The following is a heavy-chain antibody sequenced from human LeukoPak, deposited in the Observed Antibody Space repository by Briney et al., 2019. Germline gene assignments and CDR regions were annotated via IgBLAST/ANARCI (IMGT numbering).Heavy chain of an antibody. CDR3: AKDIYYGSGSYLTVNYFDY. V-gene: IGHV3-9*01. Sequence: GGSLRLSCAASGFTFDDYAMHWVRQAPGKGLEWVSGISRNSGSIGYADSVKGRFTISRDNAKNSLYLQMNSLRAEDTALYYCAKDIYYGSGSYLTVNYFDYWGQGTLVTVSS. D-gene: IGHD3-10*01. CDR1: GFTFDDYA. J-gene: IGHJ4*02. CDR2: ISRNSGSI.